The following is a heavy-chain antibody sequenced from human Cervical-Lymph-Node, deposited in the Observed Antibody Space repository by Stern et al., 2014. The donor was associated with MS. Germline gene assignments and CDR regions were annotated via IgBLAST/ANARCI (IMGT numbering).Heavy chain of an antibody. Sequence: VQLVESGGGVVQPEGSLRLSCAASGFAFNSYGMHWVRQAPGKGLEWGTVISYDGSKKFYADSVKGRFTIFRDNSENALYLQMHSLRPEDTAVYYCVRGLRGSYPFDYWGQGTLVTVSS. CDR3: VRGLRGSYPFDY. J-gene: IGHJ4*02. V-gene: IGHV3-30*03. CDR1: GFAFNSYG. CDR2: ISYDGSKK. D-gene: IGHD3-10*01.